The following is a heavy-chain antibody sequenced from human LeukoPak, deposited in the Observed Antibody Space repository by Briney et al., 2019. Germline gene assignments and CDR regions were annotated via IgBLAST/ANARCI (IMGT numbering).Heavy chain of an antibody. CDR1: GFTFSSYG. CDR3: AKDGHCSSTSCYRWGYFDY. CDR2: IRYDGSNK. D-gene: IGHD2-2*02. V-gene: IGHV3-30*02. Sequence: GESLRLSCAASGFTFSSYGMHWVRQAPGKGLEWVAFIRYDGSNKYYADSVKGRFTISRDNSKNTLYLQMNSLRAEDTAVYYCAKDGHCSSTSCYRWGYFDYWGQGTLVTVSS. J-gene: IGHJ4*02.